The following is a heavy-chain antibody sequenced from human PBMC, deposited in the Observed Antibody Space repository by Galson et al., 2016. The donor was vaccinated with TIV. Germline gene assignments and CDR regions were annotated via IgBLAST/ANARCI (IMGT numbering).Heavy chain of an antibody. CDR3: ARVITIFGLVRGGSMDV. D-gene: IGHD3-3*01. J-gene: IGHJ6*02. CDR1: GSTFSDYC. Sequence: SLRLSCAASGSTFSDYCMSWIRQAPGKGLEWVSYITSTSSYTQYGDSVKGRFTISRDNAKNSLSLQMNSLRAEDTAVYYCARVITIFGLVRGGSMDVWGQGTTVTVSS. CDR2: ITSTSSYT. V-gene: IGHV3-11*06.